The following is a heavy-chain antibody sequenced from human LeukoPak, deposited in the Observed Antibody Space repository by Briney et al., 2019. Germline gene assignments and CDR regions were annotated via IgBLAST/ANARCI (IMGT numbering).Heavy chain of an antibody. CDR3: ARVGYYDSSGYYAYLQH. Sequence: GGSLRLSCAASGFTFGSDWMHWVRQAPGKGLEWVSRMNSDGSSISYADSVKGRFTISRDNAKNTLYLQMNSLRAKDTAVYYCARVGYYDSSGYYAYLQHWGQGTLVTVSS. D-gene: IGHD3-22*01. J-gene: IGHJ1*01. CDR2: MNSDGSSI. CDR1: GFTFGSDW. V-gene: IGHV3-74*01.